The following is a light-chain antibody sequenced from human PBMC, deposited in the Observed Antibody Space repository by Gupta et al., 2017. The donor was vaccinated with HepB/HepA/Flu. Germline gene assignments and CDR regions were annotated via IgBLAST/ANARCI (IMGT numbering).Light chain of an antibody. CDR3: QHYGNSPRT. CDR1: QNVLNNY. CDR2: VAS. Sequence: EVVLTQSPGTLSLSPGERATLSCRASQNVLNNYLAWYQQKPGQAPKLLIYVASSRATGIPDRFSGSGSGTDFTLTISRLNPEDSAVYYCQHYGNSPRTFGQGTKVEIK. J-gene: IGKJ1*01. V-gene: IGKV3-20*01.